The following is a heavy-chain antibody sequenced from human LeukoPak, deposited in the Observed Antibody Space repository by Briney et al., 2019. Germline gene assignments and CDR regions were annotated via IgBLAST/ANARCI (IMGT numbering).Heavy chain of an antibody. J-gene: IGHJ4*02. D-gene: IGHD2-2*01. V-gene: IGHV1-46*01. CDR2: INPSGGST. Sequence: ASVKVSCKASGYSFTSYDMNWVGQAPGQGLEGMGIINPSGGSTSYAQRFQGRVAMTRDTSTTTVYMEVNSLTSEDTAVYFCARDGPTAAPFDYWGQGTLVTVSS. CDR1: GYSFTSYD. CDR3: ARDGPTAAPFDY.